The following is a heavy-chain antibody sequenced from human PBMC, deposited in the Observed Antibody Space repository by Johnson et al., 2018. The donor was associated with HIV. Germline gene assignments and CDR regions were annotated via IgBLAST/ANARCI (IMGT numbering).Heavy chain of an antibody. CDR2: ISHDGSNK. CDR1: GFTFSDYY. J-gene: IGHJ3*02. CDR3: ARGKKQWLDEDAFDI. Sequence: QVQLVESGGGLVKPGGSLRLSCAASGFTFSDYYMSWIRQAPGKGLEWVAVISHDGSNKYYADSVKGRFTISRDNAKNTLYLQINSLRAEDTAVYYCARGKKQWLDEDAFDIWGQGTMVTVSS. V-gene: IGHV3-30-3*01. D-gene: IGHD6-19*01.